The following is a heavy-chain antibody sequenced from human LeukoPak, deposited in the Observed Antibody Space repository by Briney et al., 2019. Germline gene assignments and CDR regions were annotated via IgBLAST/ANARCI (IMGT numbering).Heavy chain of an antibody. Sequence: ASVKVSCKASGYTFTSYDINWVRQATGQGLEWMGWMNPNSGNTNYAQKFQGRVTMTTDTSTSTAYMELRSLRSDDAAVYYCARDIQGMAEPIDYWGQGTLVTVSS. CDR1: GYTFTSYD. CDR2: MNPNSGNT. D-gene: IGHD5-18*01. J-gene: IGHJ4*02. CDR3: ARDIQGMAEPIDY. V-gene: IGHV1-8*02.